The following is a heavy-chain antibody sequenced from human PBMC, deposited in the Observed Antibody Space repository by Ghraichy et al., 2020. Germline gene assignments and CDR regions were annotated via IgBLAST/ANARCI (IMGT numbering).Heavy chain of an antibody. Sequence: GGSLRLSCAASGFTVSSNYMSWVGQAPGKGLEWVSVIYSGGNTYYADSVKGRFTISRDNSKNTLYLQMNSLRAEDTAVYYCARESGDWNNWFDPWGQGTLVTVSS. CDR1: GFTVSSNY. J-gene: IGHJ5*02. CDR2: IYSGGNT. D-gene: IGHD7-27*01. CDR3: ARESGDWNNWFDP. V-gene: IGHV3-66*01.